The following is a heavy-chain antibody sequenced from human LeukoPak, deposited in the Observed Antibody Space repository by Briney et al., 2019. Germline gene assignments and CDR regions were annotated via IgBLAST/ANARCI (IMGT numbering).Heavy chain of an antibody. Sequence: SETLSLTCTVSGDSFNSRNYYWGWIRQPPGKGLEWIGSLYXTGSTYYNPSLKSRVTISLETAKNQFSLKMISVTGADTAVYYCARSLQDIWSGYEAPRRPFDQWGRGTLVTVTS. CDR1: GDSFNSRNYY. D-gene: IGHD6-25*01. V-gene: IGHV4-39*01. J-gene: IGHJ4*02. CDR3: ARSLQDIWSGYEAPRRPFDQ. CDR2: LYXTGST.